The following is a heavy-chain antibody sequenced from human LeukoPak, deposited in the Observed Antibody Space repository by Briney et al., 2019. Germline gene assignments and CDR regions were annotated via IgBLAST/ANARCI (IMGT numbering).Heavy chain of an antibody. CDR1: GFPFTVTW. D-gene: IGHD3-22*01. CDR3: AAVGEWLSNAYNI. J-gene: IGHJ3*02. V-gene: IGHV3-15*01. CDR2: IKSKVDGETR. Sequence: GGCLRLSCAASGFPFTVTWMTWVRQAPGKVLEWDGRIKSKVDGETRDYAAPVQDRFIISRDDSRNMVYLQMNSLKIEDTAIYYCAAVGEWLSNAYNIWGQGTLVTVSA.